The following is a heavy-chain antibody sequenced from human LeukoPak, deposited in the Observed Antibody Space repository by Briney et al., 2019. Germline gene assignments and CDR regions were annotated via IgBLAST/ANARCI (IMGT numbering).Heavy chain of an antibody. Sequence: ASVKVSCKASGYTFTSYGISWVRQAPGQGLEWMGWISAYNGNTNYAQKLQGRVTMTTDTSTSTAYMELRSLRSDDTAVYYCARDREYCSSTSCYGGRKNWFDPWGQGTLVTVSS. CDR2: ISAYNGNT. CDR1: GYTFTSYG. V-gene: IGHV1-18*01. J-gene: IGHJ5*02. CDR3: ARDREYCSSTSCYGGRKNWFDP. D-gene: IGHD2-2*01.